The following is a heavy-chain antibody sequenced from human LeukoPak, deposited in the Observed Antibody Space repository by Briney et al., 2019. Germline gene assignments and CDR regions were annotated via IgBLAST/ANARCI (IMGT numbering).Heavy chain of an antibody. J-gene: IGHJ4*02. CDR2: IKQDGSEK. V-gene: IGHV3-7*01. CDR3: ARHIPFDC. Sequence: GGSLRLSCAASGFTVSSNYMSWVRQAPGKGLEWVANIKQDGSEKSYVDSVKGRFTISRDNAKNSLYLQMNSLRAEDTAVYYCARHIPFDCWGQGTLVTVSS. CDR1: GFTVSSNY. D-gene: IGHD2-21*01.